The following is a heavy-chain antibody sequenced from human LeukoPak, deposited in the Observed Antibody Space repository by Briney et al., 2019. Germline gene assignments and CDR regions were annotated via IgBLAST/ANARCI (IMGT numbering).Heavy chain of an antibody. D-gene: IGHD6-19*01. CDR2: ISYDGSNK. CDR1: GFTFSSYA. V-gene: IGHV3-30*04. CDR3: AREDRRGWGSFDY. Sequence: GGSLRLSCAASGFTFSSYAMHWVRQAPGKGLEWVAAISYDGSNKYYADSVKGRFTISRDNSKNTLYLQMNSLRAEDTAVYYCAREDRRGWGSFDYWGQGTLVTVSS. J-gene: IGHJ4*02.